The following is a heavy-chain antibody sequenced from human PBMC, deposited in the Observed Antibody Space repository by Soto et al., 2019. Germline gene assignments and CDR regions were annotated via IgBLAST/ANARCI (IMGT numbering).Heavy chain of an antibody. V-gene: IGHV4-59*01. CDR2: IYYSGST. CDR1: GGSISSYY. J-gene: IGHJ6*03. D-gene: IGHD3-3*01. CDR3: ARQHYDFWSGYYPDYYYYYYMDV. Sequence: PSETLSLTCTVSGGSISSYYWSWIRQPPGKGLEWIGYIYYSGSTNYNPSLKSRVTISVDTSKNQFSLKLSSVTAADTAVYYCARQHYDFWSGYYPDYYYYYYMDVWGKGTTVTVSS.